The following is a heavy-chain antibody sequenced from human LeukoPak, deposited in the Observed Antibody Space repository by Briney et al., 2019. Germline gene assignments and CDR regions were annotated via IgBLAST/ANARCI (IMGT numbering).Heavy chain of an antibody. Sequence: GESLKISCKGSGYSFTNYWIGWVRQMPGKGLEWMAVIYPGDSDTRYSPSFQGQVPISADKSISTACLQWSSLKASDTAMYYCARQYSGTYYRSFDYWSQGTLVTVSS. CDR2: IYPGDSDT. CDR1: GYSFTNYW. V-gene: IGHV5-51*01. D-gene: IGHD3-10*01. J-gene: IGHJ4*02. CDR3: ARQYSGTYYRSFDY.